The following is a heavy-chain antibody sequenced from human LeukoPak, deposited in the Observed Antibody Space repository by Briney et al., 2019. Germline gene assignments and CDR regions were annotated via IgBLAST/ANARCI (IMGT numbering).Heavy chain of an antibody. CDR2: IYHSGST. J-gene: IGHJ4*02. V-gene: IGHV4-30-2*01. CDR3: ARGSDYGSNYWRVLDY. CDR1: GGSISSGGYY. D-gene: IGHD3-22*01. Sequence: SETLSLTCTVSGGSISSGGYYWSWIRQPPGKGLEWIGYIYHSGSTYYNPSLKSRVTISVDKSKNQFSLNLSSVTAADTAVYYCARGSDYGSNYWRVLDYWGQGILVTVSS.